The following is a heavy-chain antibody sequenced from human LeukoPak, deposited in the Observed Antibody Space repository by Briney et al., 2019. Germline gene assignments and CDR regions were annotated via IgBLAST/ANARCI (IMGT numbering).Heavy chain of an antibody. CDR2: IYYSGST. D-gene: IGHD6-13*01. J-gene: IGHJ6*03. Sequence: SQTLSLTCTVSGGSISSGDYSWSWIRQPPGKGLEWIGYIYYSGSTYYNPSLKSRVTISVDTSKNQFSLKLSSVTAADTAVYYCARRPPPNSSSWTYYYYYYYMDVWGKGTTVTVSS. V-gene: IGHV4-30-4*08. CDR3: ARRPPPNSSSWTYYYYYYYMDV. CDR1: GGSISSGDYS.